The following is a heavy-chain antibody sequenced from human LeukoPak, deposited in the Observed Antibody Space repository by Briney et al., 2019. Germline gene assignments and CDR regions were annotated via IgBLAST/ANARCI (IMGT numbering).Heavy chain of an antibody. CDR2: ISSSSSPI. J-gene: IGHJ4*02. D-gene: IGHD6-19*01. Sequence: GGSLRLSCAASGFTFSSYSMNWVRQAPGKGLEWVSYISSSSSPIYYADPVKGRFTISRDNARNSLYLQMNSLRAEDTAVYYCARGSSAWYEDYWGQGTLVTVSS. CDR1: GFTFSSYS. CDR3: ARGSSAWYEDY. V-gene: IGHV3-48*01.